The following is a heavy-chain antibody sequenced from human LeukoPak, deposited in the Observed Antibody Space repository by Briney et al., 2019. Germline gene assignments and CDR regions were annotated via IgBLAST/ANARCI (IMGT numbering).Heavy chain of an antibody. CDR2: IWYDGSNK. V-gene: IGHV3-33*06. D-gene: IGHD6-13*01. CDR1: GFTFSSFG. CDR3: AKATTVSAAGSHFVY. Sequence: PGWSLRLSCAASGFTFSSFGMHWVRQAPGKGLEWVAVIWYDGSNKYYADSVKGRFTISRDNSKNTLYLQMNSLRAEDTAVFYCAKATTVSAAGSHFVYWGQGTLVTVSS. J-gene: IGHJ4*02.